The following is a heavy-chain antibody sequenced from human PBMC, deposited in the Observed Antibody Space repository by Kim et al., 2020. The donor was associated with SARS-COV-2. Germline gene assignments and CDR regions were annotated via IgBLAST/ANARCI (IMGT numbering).Heavy chain of an antibody. CDR2: T. Sequence: TYYADSVKGRFPISRDNSNNTVYLQMNSLRAEDTAVYYCAKSRGYFDYGGQGILVTVSS. J-gene: IGHJ4*02. CDR3: AKSRGYFDY. V-gene: IGHV3-23*01.